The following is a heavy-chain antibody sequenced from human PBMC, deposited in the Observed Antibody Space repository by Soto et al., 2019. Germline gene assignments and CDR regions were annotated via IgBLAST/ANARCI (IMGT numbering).Heavy chain of an antibody. D-gene: IGHD3-10*01. CDR2: INAGNGDT. Sequence: QVQLVQSGAEEKKPGASVKLSCKASGYTFTNYAMHWVRQAPGQRLEWMGLINAGNGDTKFSQKLQGRVTITSDTYGSKVKMELSSLESEDTDVYYCGRDKGGYYGSGVQTDWLDPWGQGTLVTVSS. J-gene: IGHJ5*02. CDR1: GYTFTNYA. V-gene: IGHV1-3*05. CDR3: GRDKGGYYGSGVQTDWLDP.